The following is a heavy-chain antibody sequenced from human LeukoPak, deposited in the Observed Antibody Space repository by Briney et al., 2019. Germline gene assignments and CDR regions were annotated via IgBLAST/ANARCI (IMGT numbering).Heavy chain of an antibody. CDR1: GYTFTSYD. J-gene: IGHJ4*02. Sequence: ASVKVSCKASGYTFTSYDINWVRQATGQGLEWMGWMNPNSGNTGYAQKFQGRVTITRNTSISTAYMELSSLRSEDTVVYYCARGRSGWHEPYDYWGQGTLVTVSS. CDR3: ARGRSGWHEPYDY. V-gene: IGHV1-8*03. CDR2: MNPNSGNT. D-gene: IGHD6-19*01.